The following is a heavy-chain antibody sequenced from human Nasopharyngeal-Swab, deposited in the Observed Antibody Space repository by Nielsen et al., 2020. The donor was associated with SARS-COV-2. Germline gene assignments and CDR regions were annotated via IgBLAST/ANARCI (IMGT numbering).Heavy chain of an antibody. D-gene: IGHD4-17*01. V-gene: IGHV3-48*01. CDR1: GFTFSSYS. J-gene: IGHJ4*02. Sequence: GESLKISCAASGFTFSSYSMNWVRQAPGKGLEWVSYISSSSSTIYYADSVKGRFTISRDNAKNSLYLQMNSLRAEDTAVYYCARDRYGDYSDYWGQGTLVTVSS. CDR3: ARDRYGDYSDY. CDR2: ISSSSSTI.